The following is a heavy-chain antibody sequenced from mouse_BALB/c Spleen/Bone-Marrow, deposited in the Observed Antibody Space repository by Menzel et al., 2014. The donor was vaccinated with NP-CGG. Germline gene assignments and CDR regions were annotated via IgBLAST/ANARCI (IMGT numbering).Heavy chain of an antibody. Sequence: EVQLQQSGPGLVKPSQTVSLTCTVTGISITTGNYRWSWIRQFPGNKLEWIGFIYYSGSITYNPSLTRRTTITRHTSKNQFFLEMNSLTAEDTATYYCTRAYYRYAMDYWGQGTSVTVSS. J-gene: IGHJ4*01. CDR1: GISITTGNYR. CDR2: IYYSGSI. D-gene: IGHD2-14*01. CDR3: TRAYYRYAMDY. V-gene: IGHV3-5*02.